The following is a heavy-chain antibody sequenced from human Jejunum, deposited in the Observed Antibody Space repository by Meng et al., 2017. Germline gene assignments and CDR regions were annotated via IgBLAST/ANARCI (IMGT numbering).Heavy chain of an antibody. CDR1: GGSISGYF. CDR2: FTRGGTT. D-gene: IGHD1-26*01. Sequence: QVPLQQWGAGMFKASETLSLLRAVYGGSISGYFWSWIRQATGEGLEWVGEFTRGGTTNYNPSLKSRVTISADTSKNQFSLTLSSVSAADTAVYYCARHEVDFDNWGQGTLVTVSS. CDR3: ARHEVDFDN. J-gene: IGHJ4*02. V-gene: IGHV4-34*02.